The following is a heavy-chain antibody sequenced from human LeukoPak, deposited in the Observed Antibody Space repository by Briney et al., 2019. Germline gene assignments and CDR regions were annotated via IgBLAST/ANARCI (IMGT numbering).Heavy chain of an antibody. D-gene: IGHD6-13*01. CDR1: GFTFSSYG. J-gene: IGHJ4*02. CDR2: ISYDGSNK. Sequence: PGGSLRLSCAASGFTFSSYGMHWVRQAPGKGLEWVAVISYDGSNKYYADSVKGRFTISRDNSKNTLYLQMNSLRAEDTAVYHCARGPTARIAAAGTSDYWGQGALVTVSS. V-gene: IGHV3-30*03. CDR3: ARGPTARIAAAGTSDY.